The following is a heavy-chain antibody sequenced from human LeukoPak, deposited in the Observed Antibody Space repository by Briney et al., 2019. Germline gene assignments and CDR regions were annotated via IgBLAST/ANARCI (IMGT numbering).Heavy chain of an antibody. V-gene: IGHV3-30*18. CDR3: AKGQIRWEHLRQDAFDI. D-gene: IGHD4-23*01. Sequence: GGSLRLSCATSGFTFSNYGMHWVRPVPGKGLEWVAVISYDAKSNYHVDSVKGRFTISRDNSKNTLYLQMNSLRAEDAAVYYCAKGQIRWEHLRQDAFDIWGQGTTVTVSS. J-gene: IGHJ3*02. CDR2: ISYDAKSN. CDR1: GFTFSNYG.